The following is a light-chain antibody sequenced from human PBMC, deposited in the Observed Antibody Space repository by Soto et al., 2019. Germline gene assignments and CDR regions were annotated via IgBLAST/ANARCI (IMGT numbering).Light chain of an antibody. J-gene: IGKJ5*01. CDR3: QQYSNWPPAIT. CDR1: ETVSTN. Sequence: IVLPQSPATLSVSPGARATLSCRATETVSTNLAWFQRKAGQPPRLLIYGSSTRATGVPDRFSGSGSGTEFALIISSLQSEDVAVYYCQQYSNWPPAITFGQGTRLEI. V-gene: IGKV3-15*01. CDR2: GSS.